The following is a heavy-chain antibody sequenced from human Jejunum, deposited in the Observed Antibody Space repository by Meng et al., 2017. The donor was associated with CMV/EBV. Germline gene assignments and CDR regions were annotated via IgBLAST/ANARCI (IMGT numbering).Heavy chain of an antibody. J-gene: IGHJ4*02. CDR2: IYYTGST. V-gene: IGHV4-61*01. CDR3: ARNEVAVDY. CDR1: GGSVSSGSYY. D-gene: IGHD1-1*01. Sequence: CSVSGGSVSSGSYYWTWIRQPPRKGLEWVGYIYYTGSTNYNPSLKSRVTISADTSKNQFSLKLNSVTAADTAVYYCARNEVAVDYWGQGTLVTVSS.